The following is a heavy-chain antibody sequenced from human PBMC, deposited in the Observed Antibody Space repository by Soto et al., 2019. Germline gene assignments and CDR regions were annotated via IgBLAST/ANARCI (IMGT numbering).Heavy chain of an antibody. CDR2: ISAYNGNT. CDR1: GYTFTSYG. Sequence: GASVKVSCKASGYTFTSYGISWVRQAPGQGLEWMGWISAYNGNTNYAQKLQGRVTMTTDTSTSTAYMDLGSLTSDDTAVYYCAMVDNYVTPTPQDVWGQGTTVTVSS. V-gene: IGHV1-18*01. CDR3: AMVDNYVTPTPQDV. D-gene: IGHD3-16*01. J-gene: IGHJ6*02.